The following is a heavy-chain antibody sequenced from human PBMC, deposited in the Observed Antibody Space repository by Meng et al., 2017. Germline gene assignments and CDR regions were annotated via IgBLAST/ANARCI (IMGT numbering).Heavy chain of an antibody. J-gene: IGHJ5*02. CDR3: ARSDWFDP. CDR2: IKPDGTMT. V-gene: IGHV3-74*01. CDR1: GFTFRSYW. Sequence: VLPLEAGGGLVLSAWYLRLVWTASGFTFRSYWMHWVRQAPGKGLVWVSRIKPDGTMTVYADPVKGRFTISRDNAKNTLYLQMNSLRSDDTAVYYCARSDWFDPWGQGTLVTVSS.